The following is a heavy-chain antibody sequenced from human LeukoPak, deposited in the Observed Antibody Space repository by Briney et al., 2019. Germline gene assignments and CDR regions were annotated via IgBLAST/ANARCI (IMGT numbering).Heavy chain of an antibody. CDR3: AKGEYYYGSGSYYMDY. CDR1: GFTFSSYG. J-gene: IGHJ4*02. D-gene: IGHD3-10*01. V-gene: IGHV3-30*18. Sequence: LSGGSLRLSCAASGFTFSSYGMHWVRQAPGKGLEWVAVISYDGSNKYYADSVKGRFTISRDNSKNTLYLQMNSLRAEDTAVYYCAKGEYYYGSGSYYMDYWGQGTLVTVSS. CDR2: ISYDGSNK.